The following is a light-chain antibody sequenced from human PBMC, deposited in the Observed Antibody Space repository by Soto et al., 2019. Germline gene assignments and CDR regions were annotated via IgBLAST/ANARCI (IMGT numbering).Light chain of an antibody. Sequence: DLQMTQSPSTLSASVGDRVTITCRASQSITIWLAWYQQKPGKAPNLLIYKASILESGVPSRFSGSGSATEFTLTINSLQPDDFATYYCQQYSSYSWTFGQGPKVEIK. CDR1: QSITIW. CDR2: KAS. J-gene: IGKJ1*01. CDR3: QQYSSYSWT. V-gene: IGKV1-5*03.